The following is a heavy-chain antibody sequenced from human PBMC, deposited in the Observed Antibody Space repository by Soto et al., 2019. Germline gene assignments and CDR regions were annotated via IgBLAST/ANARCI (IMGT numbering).Heavy chain of an antibody. J-gene: IGHJ4*02. D-gene: IGHD2-2*01. CDR1: GASISSRDYY. V-gene: IGHV4-39*01. CDR3: GRVMIGTSRHTDSDY. CDR2: IDYNGVT. Sequence: TGCVSGASISSRDYYWGLIRQTPGKGLEWIGSIDYNGVTYYNPSLKSRVTVSKDTSKNQFSLKVASVTAADTAIYYCGRVMIGTSRHTDSDYWGQGTQVTVSS.